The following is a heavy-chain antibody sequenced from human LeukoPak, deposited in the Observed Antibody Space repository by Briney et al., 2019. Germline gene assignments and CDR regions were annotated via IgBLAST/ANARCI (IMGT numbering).Heavy chain of an antibody. CDR1: GFTFNTYW. CDR3: ARGDDFSGDY. J-gene: IGHJ4*02. D-gene: IGHD3/OR15-3a*01. Sequence: GGSLRLSCAASGFTFNTYWMSWVRQAPGKGLEWVANINQDGSEKYYVDSVKGRFTISRDNSKNSLYLQMNSLRAEDTAVYYCARGDDFSGDYWGQGTLVTVSS. V-gene: IGHV3-7*04. CDR2: INQDGSEK.